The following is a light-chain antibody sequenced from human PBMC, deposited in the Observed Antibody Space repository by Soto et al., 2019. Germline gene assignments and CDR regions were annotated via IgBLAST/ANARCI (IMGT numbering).Light chain of an antibody. CDR3: QQNKDWPGT. Sequence: EILMTQSPATLSVSPGERVTFSCRASQSVSYYLAWYQQKPGQAPRLLIYDASTRATGIPVRFSGSGSGTGFPLTIGHLQSENFGGYYCQQNKDWPGTFGQGTKVEIK. CDR2: DAS. J-gene: IGKJ1*01. V-gene: IGKV3-15*01. CDR1: QSVSYY.